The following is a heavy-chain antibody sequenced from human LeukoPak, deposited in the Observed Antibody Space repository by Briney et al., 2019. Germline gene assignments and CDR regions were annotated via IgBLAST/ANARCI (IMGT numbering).Heavy chain of an antibody. CDR3: ARGLLITMVRGFNYYMDV. CDR2: IYYSGST. D-gene: IGHD3-10*01. Sequence: PSETLSLTCTVSGGSISSYYWSWIRQPPGKGLEWIGYIYYSGSTNYNPSLKSRVTISVDTSKNQFSLKLSSVTAADTAVYYCARGLLITMVRGFNYYMDVWGKGTTVTVSS. V-gene: IGHV4-59*01. J-gene: IGHJ6*03. CDR1: GGSISSYY.